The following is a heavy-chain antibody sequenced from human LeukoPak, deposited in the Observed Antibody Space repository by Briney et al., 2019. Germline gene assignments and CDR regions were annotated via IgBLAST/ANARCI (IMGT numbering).Heavy chain of an antibody. D-gene: IGHD1-26*01. CDR3: AKREGPGSFDY. CDR1: GGSISSSSYY. CDR2: IYYSGST. Sequence: SETLSLTCTVSGGSISSSSYYWGWIRQPPGKGLEWIGSIYYSGSTYYNPSLKSRVTISVDTSKNQFSLKLSSVTAADTAVYYCAKREGPGSFDYWGQGTLVTVSS. V-gene: IGHV4-39*01. J-gene: IGHJ4*02.